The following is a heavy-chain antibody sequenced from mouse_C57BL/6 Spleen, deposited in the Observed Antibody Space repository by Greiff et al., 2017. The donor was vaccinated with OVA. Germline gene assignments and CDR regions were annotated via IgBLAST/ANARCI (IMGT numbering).Heavy chain of an antibody. V-gene: IGHV6-6*01. D-gene: IGHD2-4*01. CDR1: GFTFSDAW. CDR3: TRPDDYDPSWFAY. CDR2: IRNKANNHAT. Sequence: EVKLVESGGGLVQPGGSMTLSCAASGFTFSDAWMDWVRQSPEKGLEWVAEIRNKANNHATYYAESVKGRFTISRDEYKSSVYLQLNSLSAEDTGIYYCTRPDDYDPSWFAYWGQGTLVTVSA. J-gene: IGHJ3*01.